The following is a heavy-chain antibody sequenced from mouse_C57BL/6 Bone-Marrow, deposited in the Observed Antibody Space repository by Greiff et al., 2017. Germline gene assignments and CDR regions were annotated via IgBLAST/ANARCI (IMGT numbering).Heavy chain of an antibody. CDR1: GFTFTDYY. CDR3: ARLYYGNYGWYFDV. V-gene: IGHV7-3*01. J-gene: IGHJ1*03. Sequence: EVHLVESGGGLVQPGGSLSLSCAASGFTFTDYYMSWVRQPPGKALEWLGFIRNKANGYTTEYSASVKGRFTISRDNSQSILYLQMNALRAEDSATYYCARLYYGNYGWYFDVWGTGTTVTV. D-gene: IGHD2-1*01. CDR2: IRNKANGYTT.